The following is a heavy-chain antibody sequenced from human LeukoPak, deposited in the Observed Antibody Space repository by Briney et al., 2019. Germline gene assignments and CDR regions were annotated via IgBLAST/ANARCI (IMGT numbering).Heavy chain of an antibody. Sequence: PGGSLRLSCAASGFTFSGYWMSWVRQAPGKGLEWVANIKGDGSEKYYVDSVKGRFSISRDNAKNFLYLQMNSLRAEDTAVYYCARKGTVTDYYYYYYMDVWGKGTTVTVSS. CDR3: ARKGTVTDYYYYYYMDV. CDR1: GFTFSGYW. CDR2: IKGDGSEK. V-gene: IGHV3-7*01. D-gene: IGHD4-11*01. J-gene: IGHJ6*03.